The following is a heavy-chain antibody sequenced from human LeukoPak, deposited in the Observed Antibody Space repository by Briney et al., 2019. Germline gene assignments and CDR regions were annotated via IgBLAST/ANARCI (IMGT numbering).Heavy chain of an antibody. CDR2: IYYSGST. V-gene: IGHV4-39*07. Sequence: SETLSLTCTVSGGSISSSSYYWGWIRQPPGKGLEWIGSIYYSGSTYYNPSLKSRVTISVDTSKNQFSLKLSSVTAADTAVYYCATGSGSPSPAHYWGQGTLVTVSS. J-gene: IGHJ4*02. D-gene: IGHD3-10*01. CDR3: ATGSGSPSPAHY. CDR1: GGSISSSSYY.